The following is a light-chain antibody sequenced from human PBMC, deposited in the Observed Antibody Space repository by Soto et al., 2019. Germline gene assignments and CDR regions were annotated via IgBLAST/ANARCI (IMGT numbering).Light chain of an antibody. CDR2: GVT. J-gene: IGLJ3*02. CDR3: YSYAGRNIGV. V-gene: IGLV2-8*01. CDR1: GSDIGAYNF. Sequence: QSALAQPPSASGSPGQSVTISCTGSGSDIGAYNFVSWYQQHPGKAPKLMIFGVTERPSGVPDRFSGSKSGNTASLTVSGLQADDEAVYYCYSYAGRNIGVFGGGTKLTVL.